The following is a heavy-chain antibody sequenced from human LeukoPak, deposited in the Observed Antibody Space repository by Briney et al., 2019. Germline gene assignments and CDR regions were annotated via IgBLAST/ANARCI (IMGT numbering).Heavy chain of an antibody. D-gene: IGHD3-10*01. CDR2: GDYSGGT. V-gene: IGHV4-39*07. J-gene: IGHJ5*02. CDR3: TSQDAYGSVEAFNP. Sequence: SETLSLTCTVSSDFFSSVTNYWAWIRQPPGKGLEWIASGDYSGGTYYNPSLESRVAISADTSKNQISLILSSVTAADTALYYCTSQDAYGSVEAFNPWGQGILVTVSS. CDR1: SDFFSSVTNY.